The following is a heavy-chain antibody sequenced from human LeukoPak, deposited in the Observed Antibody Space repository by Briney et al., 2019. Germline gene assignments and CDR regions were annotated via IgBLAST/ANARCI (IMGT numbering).Heavy chain of an antibody. V-gene: IGHV3-53*04. D-gene: IGHD2-2*01. CDR1: EFSVRINY. CDR3: AREKLTPAGNASDI. Sequence: GGSLSLSCTAFEFSVRINYITWLRQAPGEGLEGGSVIYSDDNTYYTDSLKGRFTISRQTSKNTVFLQMNTLTPDDAAVYYSAREKLTPAGNASDIRGNGTRVIVSS. J-gene: IGHJ3*02. CDR2: IYSDDNT.